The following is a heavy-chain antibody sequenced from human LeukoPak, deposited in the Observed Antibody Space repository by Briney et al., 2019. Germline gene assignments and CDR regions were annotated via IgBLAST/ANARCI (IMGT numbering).Heavy chain of an antibody. CDR3: ASTVTTLIDY. CDR2: ISGSSGST. Sequence: GGSLRLSCAASGFTFSKYAMTWVRQTPGKGLEWVSAISGSSGSTFYADSVKGRFTISRDNSKNTLYLQMNGLRVEDTAVYYCASTVTTLIDYWGQGTLVTVSS. J-gene: IGHJ4*02. CDR1: GFTFSKYA. D-gene: IGHD4-17*01. V-gene: IGHV3-23*01.